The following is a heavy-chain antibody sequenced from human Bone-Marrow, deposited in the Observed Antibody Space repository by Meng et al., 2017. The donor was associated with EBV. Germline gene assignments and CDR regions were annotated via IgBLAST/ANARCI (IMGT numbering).Heavy chain of an antibody. Sequence: PFMDSGPTLVTPTQPLPRPWPFSWFSLRTPGVGVGWIRQPPGEALEWLAVIYWDDDKRYSPSLKSRLTITKDTSKQQVVLTVTNMDPVDTATYYCAHRRDYSYFDYWGQGTLVTVSS. J-gene: IGHJ4*02. V-gene: IGHV2-5*02. CDR3: AHRRDYSYFDY. CDR1: WFSLRTPGVG. CDR2: IYWDDDK. D-gene: IGHD2-21*01.